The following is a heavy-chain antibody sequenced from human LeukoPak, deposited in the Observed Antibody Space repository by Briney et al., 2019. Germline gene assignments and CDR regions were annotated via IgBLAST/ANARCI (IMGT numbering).Heavy chain of an antibody. CDR1: GGSLGGYY. Sequence: SETLSLTCGVYGGSLGGYYWSWIRQPPGKGLEWIGEMNPSGSTNRNPSLKSRVTMSVDTSKNQFSLMLTSVTAADTAVYYCARGQYITYLFDYWGQGTLVTVPS. V-gene: IGHV4-34*01. CDR3: ARGQYITYLFDY. J-gene: IGHJ4*02. CDR2: MNPSGST. D-gene: IGHD2-21*01.